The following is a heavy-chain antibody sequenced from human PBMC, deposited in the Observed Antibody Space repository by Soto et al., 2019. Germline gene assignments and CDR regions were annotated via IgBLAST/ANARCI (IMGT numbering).Heavy chain of an antibody. J-gene: IGHJ5*02. CDR1: GGSISSGGYY. Sequence: SETLSLTCTVSGGSISSGGYYWSWIRQHPGKGLEWIGYIYYSGSTYYNPSLKSRVTISVDTSKNQFSLKLSSVTAADTAVYYCAREGNYYGSGSYYQNWFDPWGQGTLVTVSS. V-gene: IGHV4-31*03. CDR2: IYYSGST. D-gene: IGHD3-10*01. CDR3: AREGNYYGSGSYYQNWFDP.